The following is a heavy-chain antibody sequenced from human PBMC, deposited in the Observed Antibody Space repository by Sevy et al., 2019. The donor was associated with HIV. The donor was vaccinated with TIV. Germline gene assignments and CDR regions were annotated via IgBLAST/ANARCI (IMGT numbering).Heavy chain of an antibody. J-gene: IGHJ6*03. CDR2: ISGSGTRT. CDR1: GFSFDSYG. D-gene: IGHD3-22*01. V-gene: IGHV3-23*01. CDR3: GKGGGGHYDPDEIGYYFYYYNMDV. Sequence: GGSLRLSCAVSGFSFDSYGMTWVRQAPGKGLEWVSGISGSGTRTYYADSVKGRFIISRDNSKNTLYLQMNSLRREDTGLYYFGKGGGGHYDPDEIGYYFYYYNMDVWGKGTTVTVSS.